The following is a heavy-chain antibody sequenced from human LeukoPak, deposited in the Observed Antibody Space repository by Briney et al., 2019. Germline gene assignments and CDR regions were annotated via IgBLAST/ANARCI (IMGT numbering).Heavy chain of an antibody. D-gene: IGHD3-10*01. CDR1: GGSISSRNW. Sequence: PSETLSLTCTVSGGSISSRNWRCWLQQPPKKRQERSDFIYYSRSIYYNPSLKSRVTMSVDTSKNQFSLKLSSVTAVDTAVYYCARTRSSYYGSGSSPLAWMDVWGKGTTVTVSS. J-gene: IGHJ6*04. CDR2: IYYSRSI. V-gene: IGHV4-28*05. CDR3: ARTRSSYYGSGSSPLAWMDV.